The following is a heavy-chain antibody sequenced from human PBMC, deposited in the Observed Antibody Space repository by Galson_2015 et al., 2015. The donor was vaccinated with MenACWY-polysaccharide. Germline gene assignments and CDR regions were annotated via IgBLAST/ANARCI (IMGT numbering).Heavy chain of an antibody. CDR3: AKGEYIHDFLFED. CDR1: GFTFNTYA. CDR2: ISHNGGST. J-gene: IGHJ4*02. D-gene: IGHD3/OR15-3a*01. V-gene: IGHV3-64*04. Sequence: SLRLSCAASGFTFNTYAMHWVRQAPGKGLEYISSISHNGGSTYYADSVKGRFTISRDNSKNTLYLQMNSLRAEDTAVYYCAKGEYIHDFLFEDWGQGTLVTVSS.